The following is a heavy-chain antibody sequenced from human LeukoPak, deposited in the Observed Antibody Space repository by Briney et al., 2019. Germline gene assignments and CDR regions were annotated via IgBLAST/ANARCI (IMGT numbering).Heavy chain of an antibody. CDR3: ARESPLSMGGDQDY. V-gene: IGHV3-30*03. CDR2: ISYDGSNK. D-gene: IGHD2-21*01. CDR1: GFTFSSYG. Sequence: TGGSLRLSCAASGFTFSSYGMHWVRQAPGKGLEWVAVISYDGSNKYYADSVKGRFTISRDNSKNTLYLQMNSLRAGDTAVYYCARESPLSMGGDQDYWGQGTLVTVSS. J-gene: IGHJ4*02.